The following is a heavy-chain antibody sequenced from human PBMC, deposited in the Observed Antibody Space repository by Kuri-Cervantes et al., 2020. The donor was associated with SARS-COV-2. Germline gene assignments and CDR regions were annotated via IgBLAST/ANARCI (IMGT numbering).Heavy chain of an antibody. CDR2: VRYDGKTK. D-gene: IGHD3-16*01. V-gene: IGHV3-30*02. CDR3: VRDLNWAFDF. J-gene: IGHJ5*01. Sequence: GGSLRLSCVASGFSFSSYGMHWVRQTPGKGLEWVAFVRYDGKTKDYADSVKGRFTISRGNAEDSLYLQMSSLRAEDTAFYYCVRDLNWAFDFWGQGTLVTVSS. CDR1: GFSFSSYG.